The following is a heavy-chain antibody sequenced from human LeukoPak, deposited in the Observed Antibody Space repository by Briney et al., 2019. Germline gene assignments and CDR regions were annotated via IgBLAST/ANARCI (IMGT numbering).Heavy chain of an antibody. J-gene: IGHJ5*02. D-gene: IGHD3-22*01. CDR2: GRNKVTSYTT. V-gene: IGHV3-72*01. CDR3: TRVIGVFADSSGYWSGYFDP. CDR1: GFTFSHYC. Sequence: GGSLRLSCAASGFTFSHYCIDWVRQAPGKGLEWVARGRNKVTSYTTEYAASVKGRFTISRDDSKNSLYLQMSSLKTEDTAVYYCTRVIGVFADSSGYWSGYFDPWGQGTLVTVSS.